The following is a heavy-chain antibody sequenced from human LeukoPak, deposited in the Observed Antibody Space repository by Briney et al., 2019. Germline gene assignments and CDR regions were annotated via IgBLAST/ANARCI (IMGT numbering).Heavy chain of an antibody. Sequence: GGSLRLSCAASGFTFSSYSMNWVRQAPGKGLEWVSYISSSSSTIYYADSVKGRFTISRDNAKNSLYLQMNSLRAEGTAVYYCARDRTVPGVPYNWFDPWGQGTLVTVSS. V-gene: IGHV3-48*01. D-gene: IGHD2-2*01. CDR2: ISSSSSTI. J-gene: IGHJ5*02. CDR1: GFTFSSYS. CDR3: ARDRTVPGVPYNWFDP.